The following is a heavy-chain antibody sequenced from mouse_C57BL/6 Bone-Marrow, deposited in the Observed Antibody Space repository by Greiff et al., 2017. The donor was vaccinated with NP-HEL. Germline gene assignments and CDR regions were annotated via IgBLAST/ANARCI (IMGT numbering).Heavy chain of an antibody. CDR1: GFTFSSYG. CDR3: ARERSSGTGYAMDY. D-gene: IGHD3-2*02. V-gene: IGHV5-6*01. CDR2: ISSGGSYT. J-gene: IGHJ4*01. Sequence: EVQRVESGGDLVKPGGSLKLSCAASGFTFSSYGMSWVRQTPDKRLEWVATISSGGSYTYYPDSVKGRFTISRDNAKNTLYLQMSSLKSEDTAMYYCARERSSGTGYAMDYWGQGTSVTVSS.